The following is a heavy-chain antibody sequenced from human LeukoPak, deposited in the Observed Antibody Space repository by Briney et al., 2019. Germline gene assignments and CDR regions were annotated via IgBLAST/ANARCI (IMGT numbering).Heavy chain of an antibody. Sequence: GRSLRLSCAASGFTFSRFAMHWVRQAPDKGLEWVAVISYDGSSKYYADSVKGRFTISRDNSKNTVFLQMNSLRPEDTAVYYCARGGGPDTAMNLDYWGQGTLVTVSS. CDR2: ISYDGSSK. CDR3: ARGGGPDTAMNLDY. J-gene: IGHJ4*02. V-gene: IGHV3-30*04. D-gene: IGHD5-18*01. CDR1: GFTFSRFA.